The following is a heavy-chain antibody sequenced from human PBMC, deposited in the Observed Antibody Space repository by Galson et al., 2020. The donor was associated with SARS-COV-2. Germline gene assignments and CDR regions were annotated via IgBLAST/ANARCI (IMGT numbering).Heavy chain of an antibody. D-gene: IGHD2-15*01. CDR3: AKDGEDCSGDTWSDYYYYAMDV. J-gene: IGHJ6*02. V-gene: IGHV3-30*18. Sequence: GGSLRLSCATSGFTFTNYGMHWVRQGPGKGLAWVAFISNDGSEKFYADSVKGRFTFSRDNSKNTLYLQMNSLRAEDTAVYYCAKDGEDCSGDTWSDYYYYAMDVWGQGTTVTVSS. CDR1: GFTFTNYG. CDR2: ISNDGSEK.